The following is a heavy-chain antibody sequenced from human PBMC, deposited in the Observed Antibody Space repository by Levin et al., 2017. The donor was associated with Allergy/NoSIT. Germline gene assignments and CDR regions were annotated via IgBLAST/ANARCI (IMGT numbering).Heavy chain of an antibody. CDR2: IYSGGSK. CDR3: ARTHYDILTSYMDV. D-gene: IGHD3-9*01. Sequence: GGSLRLSCAASGFTVRSHYMSWVRQAPGKGLEWVSLIYSGGSKYYADSVKGRFTLSRDDSKNTLFLQINSLRPDDTAVYYWARTHYDILTSYMDVWGKGTTVTVSS. CDR1: GFTVRSHY. V-gene: IGHV3-66*02. J-gene: IGHJ6*03.